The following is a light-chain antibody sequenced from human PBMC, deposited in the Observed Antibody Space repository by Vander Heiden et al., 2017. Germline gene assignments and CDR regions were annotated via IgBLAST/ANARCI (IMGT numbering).Light chain of an antibody. V-gene: IGLV3-1*01. CDR1: KLGDKY. CDR2: KDS. J-gene: IGLJ2*01. Sequence: SYELTQPPSVSVSPGQTASITCSGDKLGDKYACWYQQKPSQSPVLVIYKDSKRPSGIPERFSGSNSGTTATLTISGTQAMDEADYYCQAWDSSSGVFGGGTKLTVL. CDR3: QAWDSSSGV.